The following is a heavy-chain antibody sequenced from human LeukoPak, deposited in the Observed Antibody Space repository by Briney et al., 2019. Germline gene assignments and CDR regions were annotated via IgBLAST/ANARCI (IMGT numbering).Heavy chain of an antibody. Sequence: SETLSLTCTVSGGSISSYCWSWIRQPPGKGLEWIGYIDYSGSTAYNPSLNGRVAVSLDTSKNQFSLKLRSVTAADTAVYYCARLNGGNWGPGILVTVSS. V-gene: IGHV4-59*08. CDR3: ARLNGGN. CDR1: GGSISSYC. CDR2: IDYSGST. J-gene: IGHJ4*02. D-gene: IGHD4-23*01.